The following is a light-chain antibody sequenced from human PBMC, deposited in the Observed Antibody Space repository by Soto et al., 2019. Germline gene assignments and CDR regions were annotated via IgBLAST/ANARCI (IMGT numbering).Light chain of an antibody. CDR1: SSDVGGYDY. CDR3: SSYTSRTSLSFV. Sequence: QSALTQSASVSGSPGQSITISCTGTSSDVGGYDYVSWYQQHPGKAPKLMIYEVTNRPSGVSNRFSGSRSGNTASLTISGLLAEDEADYYCSSYTSRTSLSFVFGAGTKLTVL. CDR2: EVT. J-gene: IGLJ1*01. V-gene: IGLV2-14*01.